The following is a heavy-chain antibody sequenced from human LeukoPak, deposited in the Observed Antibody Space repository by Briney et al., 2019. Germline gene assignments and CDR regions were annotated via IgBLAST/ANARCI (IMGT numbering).Heavy chain of an antibody. CDR1: GFTFSSYV. D-gene: IGHD3-22*01. J-gene: IGHJ3*02. CDR3: ARVRSTSGYYDAFDI. CDR2: ISSNGVNK. Sequence: GTSLRLSCAASGFTFSSYVIQWGRQAPGKGLEWVAVISSNGVNKYYADSVTGRSTMSRDNSKNTLYLQMDSLRAEDTAVYYCARVRSTSGYYDAFDIWGQGTMVTVSS. V-gene: IGHV3-30-3*01.